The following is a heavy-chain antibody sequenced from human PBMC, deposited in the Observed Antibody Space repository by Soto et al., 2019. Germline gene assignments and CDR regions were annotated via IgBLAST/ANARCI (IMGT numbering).Heavy chain of an antibody. CDR3: ARDRFTYDSSGYYRSLDY. CDR1: GFTFSSYG. D-gene: IGHD3-22*01. CDR2: IWYDGSNK. V-gene: IGHV3-33*01. J-gene: IGHJ4*02. Sequence: GGSLRLSCAASGFTFSSYGMHWVRQAPGKGLEWVAVIWYDGSNKYYADSVKGRFTISRDNSKNTLYLQMNSLRAEDTAVYYCARDRFTYDSSGYYRSLDYWGQGTLVTVSS.